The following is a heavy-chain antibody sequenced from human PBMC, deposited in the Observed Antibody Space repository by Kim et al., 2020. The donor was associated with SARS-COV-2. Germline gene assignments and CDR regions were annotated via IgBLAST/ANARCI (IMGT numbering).Heavy chain of an antibody. Sequence: TYSAPSLKRAVTIAVDTSMNHFSLKLSSVAAADTAVYYCARDYNILGPDYWGQGILVTVSS. CDR2: T. J-gene: IGHJ4*02. D-gene: IGHD1-20*01. V-gene: IGHV4-39*02. CDR3: ARDYNILGPDY.